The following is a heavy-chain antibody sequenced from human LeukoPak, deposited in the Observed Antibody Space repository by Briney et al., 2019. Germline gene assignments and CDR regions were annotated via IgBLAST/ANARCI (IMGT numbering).Heavy chain of an antibody. Sequence: AASVKVSCKASGYTFTSYYMHWVRQAPGQGLEWMGIINPSGGSTSYAQKFQGRVTMTRDTSTSTAYMELSSLRSEDTAVYYCARLDDFWSGSHPRAFDIWGQGTMVTVSS. D-gene: IGHD3-3*01. J-gene: IGHJ3*02. CDR2: INPSGGST. CDR1: GYTFTSYY. CDR3: ARLDDFWSGSHPRAFDI. V-gene: IGHV1-46*01.